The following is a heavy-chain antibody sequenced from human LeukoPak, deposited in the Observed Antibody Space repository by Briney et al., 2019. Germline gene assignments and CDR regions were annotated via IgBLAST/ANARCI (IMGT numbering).Heavy chain of an antibody. Sequence: QSGGSLRLSCAASGFTFSSYGMHWVRQAPGKGLEWVAVIWYDGSNKYYADSAKGRFTISRDNSKNTLYLQMNSLRAEDTAVYYCAKDHLPDYGDYYWYFDLWGRGTLVTVSS. V-gene: IGHV3-33*06. CDR2: IWYDGSNK. J-gene: IGHJ2*01. D-gene: IGHD4-17*01. CDR3: AKDHLPDYGDYYWYFDL. CDR1: GFTFSSYG.